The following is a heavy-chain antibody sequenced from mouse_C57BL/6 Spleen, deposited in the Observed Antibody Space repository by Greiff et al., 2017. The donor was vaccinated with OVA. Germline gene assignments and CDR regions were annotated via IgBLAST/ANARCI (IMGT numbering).Heavy chain of an antibody. CDR2: ISDGGSYT. J-gene: IGHJ2*01. Sequence: DVHLVESGGGLVKPGGSLKLSCAASGFTFSSYAMSWVRQTPEKRLEWVATISDGGSYTYYPDNVKGRFTISRDNAKNNLYLQMSHLKSEDTAMYYCARDYYFDYWGQGTTLTVSS. V-gene: IGHV5-4*01. CDR1: GFTFSSYA. CDR3: ARDYYFDY.